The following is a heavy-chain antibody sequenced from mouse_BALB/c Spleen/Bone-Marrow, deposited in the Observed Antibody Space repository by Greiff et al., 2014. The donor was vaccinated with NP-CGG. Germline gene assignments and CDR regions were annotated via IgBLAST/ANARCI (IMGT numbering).Heavy chain of an antibody. CDR3: AKSGGFGNCLGWFAY. CDR2: IDPANGNT. CDR1: GFNIKDTY. Sequence: EVQLQQSGAELVKPGVSVKLSCTASGFNIKDTYMHWVKQRPEQGLEWIGRIDPANGNTKYDPKFQGKATITADTSSNTAYLQLSRMISEDSAVCYCAKSGGFGNCLGWFAYWGQGTLATVSA. J-gene: IGHJ3*01. V-gene: IGHV14-3*02. D-gene: IGHD2-1*01.